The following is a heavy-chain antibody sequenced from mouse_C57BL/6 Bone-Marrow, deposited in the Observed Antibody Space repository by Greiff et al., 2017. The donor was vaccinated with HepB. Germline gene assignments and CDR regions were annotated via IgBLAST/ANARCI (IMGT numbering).Heavy chain of an antibody. CDR1: GYTFTSYD. CDR2: IYPRDGST. CDR3: ARWGLRYPFAY. V-gene: IGHV1-85*01. D-gene: IGHD1-1*01. Sequence: QVQLKQSGPELVKPGASVKLSCKASGYTFTSYDINWVKQRPGQGLEWIGWIYPRDGSTKYNEKFKGKATLTVDTSSSTAYMELHSLTSEDSAVYFCARWGLRYPFAYWGQGTLVTVSA. J-gene: IGHJ3*01.